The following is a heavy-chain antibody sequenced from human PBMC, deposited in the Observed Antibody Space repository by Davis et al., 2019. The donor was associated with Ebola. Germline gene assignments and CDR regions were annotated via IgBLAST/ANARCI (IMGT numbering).Heavy chain of an antibody. D-gene: IGHD4-17*01. CDR1: GASIRSHY. Sequence: SETLSLTCTVSGASIRSHYWSWIRQSPGKGLEWIGYIYYTGTTNFNPFLKSRVTLSVHTSENKFSLKLSSVTAADTAVYYCARGATVTGPWGQGTLVTVSS. CDR2: IYYTGTT. V-gene: IGHV4-59*11. J-gene: IGHJ5*02. CDR3: ARGATVTGP.